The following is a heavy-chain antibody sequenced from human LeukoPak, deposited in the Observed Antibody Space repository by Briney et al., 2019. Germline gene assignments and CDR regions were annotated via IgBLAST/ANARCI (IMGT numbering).Heavy chain of an antibody. V-gene: IGHV3-30-3*01. CDR3: ARGGQAVAGRLSSD. D-gene: IGHD6-19*01. CDR1: GFTFSSYA. CDR2: ISYDGSNK. Sequence: QPGRSLRLSCAASGFTFSSYAMHWVRQAPGKGLEWVAVISYDGSNKYYADSVKGRFTISRDNSKNTLYLQMNSLRAEDTAVYYCARGGQAVAGRLSSDWGQGTLVTVSS. J-gene: IGHJ4*02.